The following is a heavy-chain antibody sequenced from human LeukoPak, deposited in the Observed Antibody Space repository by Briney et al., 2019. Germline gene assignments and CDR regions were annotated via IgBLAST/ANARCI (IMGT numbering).Heavy chain of an antibody. D-gene: IGHD3-9*01. Sequence: SETLSLTCALYGVSFSGYYWSWIRQPPGKGLEWIGEINHSGSTNYNPSLKSRVTISVDTSKNQFSLKLSSVTAADTAVYYCARDSPLYYDILTGYPRGYGMDVWGQGTTVTVSS. CDR2: INHSGST. CDR3: ARDSPLYYDILTGYPRGYGMDV. CDR1: GVSFSGYY. J-gene: IGHJ6*02. V-gene: IGHV4-34*01.